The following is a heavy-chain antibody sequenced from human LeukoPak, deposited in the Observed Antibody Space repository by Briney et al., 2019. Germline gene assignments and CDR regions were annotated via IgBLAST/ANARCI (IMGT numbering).Heavy chain of an antibody. CDR3: ARLDRGFGIAAHFDY. CDR1: GGTFSSYA. V-gene: IGHV1-69*13. CDR2: IIPIFGTA. D-gene: IGHD6-6*01. Sequence: GASVKVSCKASGGTFSSYAISWVRQAPGQGVGWVGGIIPIFGTANYAQKFQGRVTITPDESTSTAYMELSRLRSDDTAVYYCARLDRGFGIAAHFDYWGQGTLVTVSS. J-gene: IGHJ4*02.